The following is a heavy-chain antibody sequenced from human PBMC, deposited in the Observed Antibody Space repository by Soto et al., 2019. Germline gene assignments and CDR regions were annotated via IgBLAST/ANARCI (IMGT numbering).Heavy chain of an antibody. CDR3: VRNRGGSYWLDP. J-gene: IGHJ5*02. D-gene: IGHD2-15*01. V-gene: IGHV3-53*01. Sequence: EVQLVESGGGLVQPGGSLRISCVASGFSVSNSYMSWVRQAPGKGLEWVSILYSGGTTYYADSVKGRFTFSRDTSENTVFLQMHKLRAEDTAVYYCVRNRGGSYWLDPWGQGTLGTVSS. CDR1: GFSVSNSY. CDR2: LYSGGTT.